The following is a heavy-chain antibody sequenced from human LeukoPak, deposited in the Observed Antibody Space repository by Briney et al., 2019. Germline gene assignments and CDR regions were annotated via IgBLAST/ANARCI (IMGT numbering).Heavy chain of an antibody. CDR3: ARGITGYSGYDF. CDR2: FYRADFT. J-gene: IGHJ4*02. V-gene: IGHV3-66*01. Sequence: GGSLRLSCAASGFSVSSNYMSWVRQAPWKGLEWVSVFYRADFTSHPDSVKGRFSISRDNSKNMLYLQMNSLRAEDTAVYYCARGITGYSGYDFWGQGTLVTVSS. CDR1: GFSVSSNY. D-gene: IGHD5-12*01.